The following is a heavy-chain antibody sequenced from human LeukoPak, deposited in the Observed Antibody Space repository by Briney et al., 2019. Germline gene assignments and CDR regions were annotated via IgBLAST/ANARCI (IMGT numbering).Heavy chain of an antibody. CDR1: GFTFSNYA. CDR3: AKWGDYDVLTGYYDPDY. CDR2: ITGSGGGT. J-gene: IGHJ4*02. V-gene: IGHV3-23*01. D-gene: IGHD3-9*01. Sequence: PGASLRLSCAASGFTFSNYAMSWVRQAPGRGLERVSAITGSGGGTYYADSVKGRFTISRDNSKNTLYLQMNSLRAEDTAVYYCAKWGDYDVLTGYYDPDYWGQGTLVTVSS.